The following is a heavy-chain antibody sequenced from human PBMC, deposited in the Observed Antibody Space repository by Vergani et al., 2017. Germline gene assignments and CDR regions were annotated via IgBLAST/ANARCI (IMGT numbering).Heavy chain of an antibody. V-gene: IGHV4-59*01. CDR2: IYYSGST. CDR3: ARIGTYYYDSSGYYPPGSDAFDI. D-gene: IGHD3-22*01. CDR1: GGSISSYY. J-gene: IGHJ3*02. Sequence: QVQLQESGPGLVKPSETLSLTCTVSGGSISSYYWSWIRQPPGKGLEWSGYIYYSGSTNYNPSLKSRVTISVDTSKKQFSLKLSSVTAADTAVYYCARIGTYYYDSSGYYPPGSDAFDIWGQGTMVTVSS.